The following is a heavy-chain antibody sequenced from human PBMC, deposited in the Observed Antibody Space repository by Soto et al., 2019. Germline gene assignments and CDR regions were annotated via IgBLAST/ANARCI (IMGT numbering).Heavy chain of an antibody. CDR2: IIPIFGTA. D-gene: IGHD3-22*01. CDR1: GGTFSSYA. J-gene: IGHJ3*02. V-gene: IGHV1-69*13. CDR3: ASSGRLVVITNAFDI. Sequence: SVKVSCKASGGTFSSYAISWGRQAPGQGLEWMGGIIPIFGTANYAQKFQGRVTITADESTSTAYMELSRLRSEDTAVYYCASSGRLVVITNAFDIWGKGTMVTVSS.